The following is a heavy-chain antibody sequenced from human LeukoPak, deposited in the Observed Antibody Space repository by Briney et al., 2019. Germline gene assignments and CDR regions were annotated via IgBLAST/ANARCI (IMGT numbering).Heavy chain of an antibody. Sequence: GGSLRLSCAASGFTFSTNAMSWVRQAPGEGLEWVSGISSGDNTYYVDSVKGRFTISRDNSKNTLFLQMNSLRAEDTAVYYCAKDFEGRLQPLDYWGQGTLVTVSS. CDR3: AKDFEGRLQPLDY. CDR2: ISSGDNT. V-gene: IGHV3-23*01. CDR1: GFTFSTNA. D-gene: IGHD5-24*01. J-gene: IGHJ4*02.